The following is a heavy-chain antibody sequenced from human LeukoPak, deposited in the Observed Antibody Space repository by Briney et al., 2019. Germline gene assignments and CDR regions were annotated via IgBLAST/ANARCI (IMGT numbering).Heavy chain of an antibody. D-gene: IGHD6-19*01. V-gene: IGHV1-24*01. CDR1: GYTLTELS. CDR2: FDPEDGET. CDR3: ATKGAVAPTGPFDY. J-gene: IGHJ4*02. Sequence: GASVKVSCKVSGYTLTELSMHWVRQAPGKGLEWMGGFDPEDGETIYAQKFQGRVTMTEDTSTDTAYMELGSLRSEDTAVYYCATKGAVAPTGPFDYWGQGTLVTVSS.